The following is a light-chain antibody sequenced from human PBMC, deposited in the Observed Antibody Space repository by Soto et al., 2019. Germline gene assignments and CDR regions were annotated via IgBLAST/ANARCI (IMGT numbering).Light chain of an antibody. V-gene: IGKV1-39*01. CDR2: ATS. CDR1: QDIDKY. Sequence: DIQMTQSPSPLSASVGDRVTITCRASQDIDKYLNWYQQKPGEAPKLLISATSTLQRGVLTRFSGRGSGTEFPLTISSLQPEDFATYICQQSYTVLFTFGQGTTVEIK. CDR3: QQSYTVLFT. J-gene: IGKJ2*01.